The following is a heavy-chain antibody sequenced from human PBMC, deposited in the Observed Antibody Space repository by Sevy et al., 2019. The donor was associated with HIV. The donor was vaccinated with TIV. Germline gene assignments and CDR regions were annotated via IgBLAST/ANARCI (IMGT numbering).Heavy chain of an antibody. J-gene: IGHJ6*02. Sequence: GGSLRLSCAASGFTFSSYAMSWVRQAPGKGLEWVSTIRGSGGSTHYADSVKGRFTISRDNSKNTLYLQMNSLRAEDTAVYYCARSGGSYDYGMDVWGQGTTVTVSS. CDR1: GFTFSSYA. D-gene: IGHD1-26*01. CDR2: IRGSGGST. V-gene: IGHV3-23*01. CDR3: ARSGGSYDYGMDV.